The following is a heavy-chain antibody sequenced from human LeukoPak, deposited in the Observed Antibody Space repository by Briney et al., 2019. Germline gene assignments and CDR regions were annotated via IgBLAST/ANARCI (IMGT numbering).Heavy chain of an antibody. J-gene: IGHJ6*02. CDR2: ICAYNGNT. CDR1: GYTFTSYG. CDR3: ARAYSSSWYYYYYGMDV. D-gene: IGHD6-13*01. Sequence: GASVKVSCKASGYTFTSYGISWVRQAPGQGLEWMGWICAYNGNTNYAQKLQGRVTMTTDTSTSTAYMELRSLRSDDTAVYYCARAYSSSWYYYYYGMDVWGQGTTVTVSS. V-gene: IGHV1-18*01.